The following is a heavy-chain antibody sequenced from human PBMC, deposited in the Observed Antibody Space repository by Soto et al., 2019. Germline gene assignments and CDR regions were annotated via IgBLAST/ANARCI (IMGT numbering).Heavy chain of an antibody. CDR1: GFTFSSYA. CDR3: ARDGGQQLALSYYFDY. V-gene: IGHV3-21*01. Sequence: GGSLRLSCAASGFTFSSYAMSWVRQAPGKGLEWVSSISSSSSYIYYADSVKGRFTISRDNAKNSLYLQMNSLRAEDTAVYYCARDGGQQLALSYYFDYWGQGTLVTVSS. J-gene: IGHJ4*02. CDR2: ISSSSSYI. D-gene: IGHD6-13*01.